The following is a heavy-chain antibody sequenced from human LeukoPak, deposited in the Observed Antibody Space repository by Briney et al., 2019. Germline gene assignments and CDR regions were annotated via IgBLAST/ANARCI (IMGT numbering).Heavy chain of an antibody. Sequence: SETLSLTCAVYGGSFSRYYWSWIRQSPGKGLEWIAEIDHRGDTNYNPSAKSRVTISVDTSKNQFSLKVRSLSAADTAVYYCARGATISETGYFDFWGQGTLVTVSS. J-gene: IGHJ4*03. D-gene: IGHD1-1*01. CDR1: GGSFSRYY. CDR3: ARGATISETGYFDF. V-gene: IGHV4-34*01. CDR2: IDHRGDT.